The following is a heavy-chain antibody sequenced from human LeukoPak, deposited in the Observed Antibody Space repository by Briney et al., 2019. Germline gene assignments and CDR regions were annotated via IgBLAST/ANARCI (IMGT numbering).Heavy chain of an antibody. V-gene: IGHV3-7*01. J-gene: IGHJ4*02. D-gene: IGHD1-26*01. CDR3: ARRRYSGSSQHFDY. CDR1: GFTFSTYW. CDR2: IKQDGSEK. Sequence: GGSLRLSCAASGFTFSTYWMSWVRQAPGKGLEWVANIKQDGSEKYYVDSVKGRFTVSRDNAKNSLYLQMNSLRAEDTAVYYCARRRYSGSSQHFDYWGQGTLVTVSS.